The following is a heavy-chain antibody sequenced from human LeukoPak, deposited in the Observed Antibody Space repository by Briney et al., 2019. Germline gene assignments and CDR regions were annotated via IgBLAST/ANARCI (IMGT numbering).Heavy chain of an antibody. D-gene: IGHD1-26*01. CDR3: ARDGGGTYMDYFDY. V-gene: IGHV3-30-3*01. Sequence: PGGSLRLSCAASGFTFSSYAMHWVRQAPGKGLEWVAVISYDGSNKYYAGSVKGRFTISRDNSKNTLYLQMNSLRAEDTAVYYCARDGGGTYMDYFDYWGQGTLVTVSS. CDR1: GFTFSSYA. J-gene: IGHJ4*02. CDR2: ISYDGSNK.